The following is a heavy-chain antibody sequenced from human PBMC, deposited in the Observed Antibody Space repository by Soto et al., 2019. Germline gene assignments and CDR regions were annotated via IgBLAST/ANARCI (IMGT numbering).Heavy chain of an antibody. V-gene: IGHV3-23*01. CDR1: GFTFSSYA. CDR3: AKDSDDYVWGSYRRDAVDI. CDR2: ISGSGGST. J-gene: IGHJ3*02. Sequence: GGSLRLSCAASGFTFSSYAMSWVRQAPEKELEWFSAISGSGGSTYYADSVKGWFTISRVDSKNTLYLQMNSLRAEDTAVYYCAKDSDDYVWGSYRRDAVDIWGQGTMVTVSS. D-gene: IGHD3-16*02.